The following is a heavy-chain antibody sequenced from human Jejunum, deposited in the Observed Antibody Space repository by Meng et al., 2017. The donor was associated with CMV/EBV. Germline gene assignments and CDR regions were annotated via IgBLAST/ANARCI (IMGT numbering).Heavy chain of an antibody. CDR1: GFTFRNDA. D-gene: IGHD4-17*01. CDR2: MSYDGNNQ. V-gene: IGHV3-30-3*01. Sequence: SGFTFRNDALHWVRQAAGKGLEWVAVMSYDGNNQYFADSVKGRFTLSRDNSKNTVYLQMNSLRPEDTAVYYCARDDYGDAGAYFDYWGQGTLVTVSS. J-gene: IGHJ4*02. CDR3: ARDDYGDAGAYFDY.